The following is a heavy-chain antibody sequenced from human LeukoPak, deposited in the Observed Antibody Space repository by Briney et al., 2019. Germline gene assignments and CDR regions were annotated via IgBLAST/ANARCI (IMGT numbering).Heavy chain of an antibody. V-gene: IGHV3-11*06. CDR2: ISVSGHDI. CDR3: PRDTRHFDS. D-gene: IGHD6-6*01. Sequence: GGALRLSCAASGFTFSDSYMTCVRQAPGKGGEWGAYISVSGHDINYSDSVKGRFTISIDNAKNSLYLQMSSLRVEDTAVYYVPRDTRHFDSCGQGTLVTVSS. CDR1: GFTFSDSY. J-gene: IGHJ5*01.